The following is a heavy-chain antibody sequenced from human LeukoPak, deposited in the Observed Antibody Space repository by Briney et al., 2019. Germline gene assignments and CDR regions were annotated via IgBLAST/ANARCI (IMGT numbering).Heavy chain of an antibody. J-gene: IGHJ3*02. CDR3: ARDEATIFGVIIIKGVDDAFDI. V-gene: IGHV3-21*01. CDR2: ISGSSSYI. Sequence: GGSLRLSCAASGFTFSSYSMNWVRQAPGKGLEWVSSISGSSSYIYYADSVKARFTISRDNAKNSLYLQMNSLRAEGTAVYYCARDEATIFGVIIIKGVDDAFDIWGQGTMVTVSS. CDR1: GFTFSSYS. D-gene: IGHD3-3*01.